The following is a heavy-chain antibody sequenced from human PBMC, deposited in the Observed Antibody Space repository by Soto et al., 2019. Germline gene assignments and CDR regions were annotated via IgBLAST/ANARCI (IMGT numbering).Heavy chain of an antibody. J-gene: IGHJ6*03. CDR1: GYSFTSYW. D-gene: IGHD4-4*01. CDR3: ARLYSKNYYHYYYMDV. CDR2: IYPGDSDT. V-gene: IGHV5-51*01. Sequence: SLKISCKGSGYSFTSYWIGWVRQMPGKGLEWMGIIYPGDSDTRYSPSFQGQVTISADKSISTAYLQWSSLKASDTAMYYCARLYSKNYYHYYYMDVWGKGTTVTVSS.